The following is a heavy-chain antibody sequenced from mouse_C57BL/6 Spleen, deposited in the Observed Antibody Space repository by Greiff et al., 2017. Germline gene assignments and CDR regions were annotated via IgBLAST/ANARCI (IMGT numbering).Heavy chain of an antibody. CDR1: GFTFSSYG. CDR3: ARHNYGSSEYYFDY. CDR2: ISSGGSYT. J-gene: IGHJ2*01. V-gene: IGHV5-6*01. D-gene: IGHD1-1*01. Sequence: EVKLVESGGDLVKPGGSLKLSCAASGFTFSSYGMSWVRQTPDKRLEWVATISSGGSYTYYPDSVKGRFTISRDNAKNTLYLQMSRLKSEDTAMYYCARHNYGSSEYYFDYWGQGTTLTVSS.